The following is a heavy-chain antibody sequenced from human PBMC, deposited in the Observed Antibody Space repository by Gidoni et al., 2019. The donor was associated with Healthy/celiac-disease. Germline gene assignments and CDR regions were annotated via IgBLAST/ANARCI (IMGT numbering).Heavy chain of an antibody. CDR2: INSDGSST. V-gene: IGHV3-74*01. CDR1: GFTFSSYW. Sequence: EVQLVESGGGLVQPGGSLRLSCAASGFTFSSYWMHWVRQAPGKGLVWVSRINSDGSSTSYADSVKGRFTISRDNAKNTLYLQMNSLRAEDTAVYYCARDQDMRGRYYYGMDVWGQGTTVTVSS. D-gene: IGHD2-15*01. J-gene: IGHJ6*02. CDR3: ARDQDMRGRYYYGMDV.